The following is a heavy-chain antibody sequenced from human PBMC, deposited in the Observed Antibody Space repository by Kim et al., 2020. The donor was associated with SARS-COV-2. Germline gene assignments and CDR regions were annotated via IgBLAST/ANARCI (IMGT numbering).Heavy chain of an antibody. CDR3: ARDDLYCSGGIFSDSFD. J-gene: IGHJ3*02. Sequence: GGSLRLSCAASGFTFSSYAMHWVRQAPGKGLEWVSVISYDGSNKYYADSVKGRFTISRDNSKNTLYLQMNSLRAEDTAVYYCARDDLYCSGGIFSDSFD. D-gene: IGHD2-15*01. V-gene: IGHV3-30*04. CDR1: GFTFSSYA. CDR2: ISYDGSNK.